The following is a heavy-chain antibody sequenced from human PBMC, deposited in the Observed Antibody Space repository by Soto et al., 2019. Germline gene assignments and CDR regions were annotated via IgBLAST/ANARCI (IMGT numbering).Heavy chain of an antibody. V-gene: IGHV3-33*01. J-gene: IGHJ6*02. CDR3: ARGIAVGPDQNATYFGGMDV. D-gene: IGHD6-19*01. CDR1: GFTFSSYG. Sequence: QVQLVESGGGVVQPGRSLRLSCAASGFTFSSYGMHWVRQAPGKGLEWVAVIWNDGSNKYYADSVKGRFTISRDNSKNTLYQHMNSVSDEDKAGYYCARGIAVGPDQNATYFGGMDVWGQGTTVTVSS. CDR2: IWNDGSNK.